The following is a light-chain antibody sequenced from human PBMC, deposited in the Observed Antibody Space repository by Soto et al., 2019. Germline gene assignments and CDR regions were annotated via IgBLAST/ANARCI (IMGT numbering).Light chain of an antibody. V-gene: IGKV3-15*01. CDR3: QQYNNWPPHT. CDR2: GAS. Sequence: EIVMTQSPATLSVSPGERATLSCRASQSVSSNLAWYQQKPGQAPRLLIYGASTRATGIPARFSGSGSGTALTLTITSLQSEDFAVYYCQQYNNWPPHTFGQGTKLEIK. CDR1: QSVSSN. J-gene: IGKJ2*01.